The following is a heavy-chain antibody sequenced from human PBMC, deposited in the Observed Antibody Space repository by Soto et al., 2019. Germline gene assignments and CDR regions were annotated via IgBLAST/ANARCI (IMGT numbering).Heavy chain of an antibody. CDR3: ARGPGDLVIFHFDY. J-gene: IGHJ4*02. D-gene: IGHD3-9*01. CDR2: ISWNSGSI. CDR1: GFTFDDYA. Sequence: GGSLRLSCAASGFTFDDYAMRWVRQAPGKSLEWVSGISWNSGSIGYADSVKGRFTISRDNAKNSLYLQMNSLRAEDTALYYCARGPGDLVIFHFDYWGQGTLVTVSS. V-gene: IGHV3-9*01.